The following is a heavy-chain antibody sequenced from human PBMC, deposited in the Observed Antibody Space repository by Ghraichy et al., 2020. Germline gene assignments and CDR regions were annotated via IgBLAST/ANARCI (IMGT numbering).Heavy chain of an antibody. J-gene: IGHJ4*02. CDR2: IYYSGST. D-gene: IGHD6-6*01. V-gene: IGHV4-59*01. Sequence: ETLSLTCTVSGGSISSYYWSWIRQPPGKGLEWIGYIYYSGSTNYNPSLKSRVTISVDTSKNQFSLKLSSVTAADTAVYYCARGGEYSSSWAVDYWGQGTLVTVSS. CDR3: ARGGEYSSSWAVDY. CDR1: GGSISSYY.